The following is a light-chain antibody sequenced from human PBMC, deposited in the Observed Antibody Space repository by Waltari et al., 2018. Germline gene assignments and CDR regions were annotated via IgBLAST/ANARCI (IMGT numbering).Light chain of an antibody. V-gene: IGKV2-30*02. CDR3: MQGTHWPYT. CDR1: PSLVHSDGNTY. Sequence: DVVMTQSPLSLPVNLGQPASISCKSRPSLVHSDGNTYLQWFQQRPGQSPRRLIYKVSNRESGVTDRFSGSASGTDFTLKISRLEAEDVGVYYCMQGTHWPYTFGQVTRLDIK. CDR2: KVS. J-gene: IGKJ2*01.